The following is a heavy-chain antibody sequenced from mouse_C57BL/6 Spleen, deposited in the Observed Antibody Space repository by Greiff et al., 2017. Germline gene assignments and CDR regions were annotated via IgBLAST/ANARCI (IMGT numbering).Heavy chain of an antibody. D-gene: IGHD2-3*01. V-gene: IGHV3-6*01. CDR2: ISYDGSN. CDR3: ARGYDGYYYARDY. J-gene: IGHJ4*01. CDR1: GYSITSGYY. Sequence: EVQLQESGPGLVKPSQSLSLTCSVTGYSITSGYYWNWIRQFPGNKLEWMGYISYDGSNNYNPSLKNRISITRDTSKNQFFLKLNSVTTEDTATYYCARGYDGYYYARDYWGQGTSVTVSS.